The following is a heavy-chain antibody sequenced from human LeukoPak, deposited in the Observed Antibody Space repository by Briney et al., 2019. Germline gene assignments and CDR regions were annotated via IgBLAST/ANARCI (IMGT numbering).Heavy chain of an antibody. Sequence: ASVKVSCKASGYTFTGYGISWVRQATGQGLEWMGWISAYNGNTNYAQKLQGRVTMTTDTSTSTAYMELRSLRSDDTAVYYCARRVYCSSTSCHRCHYYMDVWGTGTTVTVSS. CDR1: GYTFTGYG. D-gene: IGHD2-2*01. CDR3: ARRVYCSSTSCHRCHYYMDV. CDR2: ISAYNGNT. V-gene: IGHV1-18*01. J-gene: IGHJ6*03.